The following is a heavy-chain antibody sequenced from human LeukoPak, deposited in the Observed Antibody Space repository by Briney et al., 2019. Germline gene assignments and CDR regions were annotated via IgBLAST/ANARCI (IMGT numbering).Heavy chain of an antibody. Sequence: GGSLRLSCAASGFTFSSSDMHWVRQPTGKGLEWVSAIGTIGDTYYPGSVKGRFTISRENAKNTLYLQMNSLRAEDTAVYYCARELVGATGYWGQGTLVTVSS. D-gene: IGHD1-26*01. V-gene: IGHV3-13*01. CDR2: IGTIGDT. CDR1: GFTFSSSD. CDR3: ARELVGATGY. J-gene: IGHJ4*02.